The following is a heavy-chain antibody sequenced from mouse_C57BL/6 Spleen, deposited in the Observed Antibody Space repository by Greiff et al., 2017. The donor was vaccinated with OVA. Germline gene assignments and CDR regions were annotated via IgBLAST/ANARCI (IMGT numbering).Heavy chain of an antibody. CDR2: IYPRSGNT. J-gene: IGHJ1*03. CDR1: GYTFTSYG. Sequence: QVQLQQSGAELARPGASVKLSCKASGYTFTSYGISWVKQRPGQGLEWIGEIYPRSGNTYYTEKFKGKATLTADKSSSTAYMELRSLTSEDSAVYFCARSLYGSSPDWYFDVWGTGTTVTVSS. V-gene: IGHV1-81*01. D-gene: IGHD1-1*01. CDR3: ARSLYGSSPDWYFDV.